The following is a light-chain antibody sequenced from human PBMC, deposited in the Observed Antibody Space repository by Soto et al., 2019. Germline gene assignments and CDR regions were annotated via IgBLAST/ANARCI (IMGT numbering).Light chain of an antibody. Sequence: DTQMTQSPSSLSASVGDRVTITCRASKGISNYLAWFQKKPGKAPKLLIYAASTLQSGVPSRFSGSGSGTDFTLTISSLQPEDVATYYCQKYYSAPWTFGRGTKVEIK. J-gene: IGKJ1*01. V-gene: IGKV1-27*01. CDR1: KGISNY. CDR3: QKYYSAPWT. CDR2: AAS.